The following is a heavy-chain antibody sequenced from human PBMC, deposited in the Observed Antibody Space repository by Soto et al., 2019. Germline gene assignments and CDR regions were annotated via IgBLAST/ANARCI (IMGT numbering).Heavy chain of an antibody. CDR2: IKQDGSEK. J-gene: IGHJ4*02. Sequence: EVQLVESGGGLVQPGGSLRLSCAASGFTFSSYWMSWVRQAPGKGLEWVANIKQDGSEKYYVDSVKGRFTISRDNAKNSLYLQMNSLRAEDTAVYYCASSPQGPWRRTGMTWWFDYWGQGTLVTVSS. V-gene: IGHV3-7*01. CDR1: GFTFSSYW. CDR3: ASSPQGPWRRTGMTWWFDY. D-gene: IGHD1-1*01.